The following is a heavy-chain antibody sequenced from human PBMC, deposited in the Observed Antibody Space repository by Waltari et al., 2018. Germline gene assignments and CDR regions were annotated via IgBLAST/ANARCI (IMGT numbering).Heavy chain of an antibody. CDR2: ISYDGSNK. D-gene: IGHD6-19*01. CDR1: GFPFSSYD. CDR3: ARDQGGGWYDAFDI. V-gene: IGHV3-30-3*01. J-gene: IGHJ3*02. Sequence: QVQLVESGGGVVQPGRSLRLSGAASGFPFSSYDRHWVRPAPGKGLEWVAVISYDGSNKYYADSVKGRFTISRDNSKNTLYLQMNSLRAEDTAVYYCARDQGGGWYDAFDIWGQGTMVTVSS.